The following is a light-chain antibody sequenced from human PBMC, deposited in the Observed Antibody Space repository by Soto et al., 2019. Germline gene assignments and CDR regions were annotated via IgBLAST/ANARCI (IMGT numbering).Light chain of an antibody. CDR3: QQYGTSPWT. J-gene: IGKJ1*01. CDR1: QSVNSDY. CDR2: IAS. V-gene: IGKV3-20*01. Sequence: EIVLTQSPGTLSLFPGERATLSCRATQSVNSDYLAWYQQKPGQAPRLLIYIASRRATGIPDRFSGSGSGTDFTLTINRLAPEDFAVYYCQQYGTSPWTFGQGTKVAIK.